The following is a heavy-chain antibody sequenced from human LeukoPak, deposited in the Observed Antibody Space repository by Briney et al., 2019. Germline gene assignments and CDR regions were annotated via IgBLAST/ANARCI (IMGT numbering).Heavy chain of an antibody. D-gene: IGHD6-6*01. CDR3: AREGSSSPLHY. J-gene: IGHJ4*02. V-gene: IGHV4-34*01. CDR2: INHSGST. CDR1: GGSFSGYY. Sequence: SETLSLTCAVYGGSFSGYYWSWIRQPPGKGLEWIGEINHSGSTNYNPSLKSRVTISVDTSKNQFSLKPSSVTAADTAVYYCAREGSSSPLHYWGQGTLVTVSS.